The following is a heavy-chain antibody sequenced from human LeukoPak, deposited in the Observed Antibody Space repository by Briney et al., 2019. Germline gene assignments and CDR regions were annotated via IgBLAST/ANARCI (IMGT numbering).Heavy chain of an antibody. J-gene: IGHJ4*02. Sequence: ASVKVSCKASGYTFTGYYMHWVRQAPGQGLEWMGWINPNSGGTNYAQKFRGRVTMTRDTSISTAYMELSRLRSDDTAVYYCARVESGVPAAAHYFDYWGQGTLVTVSS. CDR2: INPNSGGT. CDR3: ARVESGVPAAAHYFDY. CDR1: GYTFTGYY. V-gene: IGHV1-2*02. D-gene: IGHD2-2*01.